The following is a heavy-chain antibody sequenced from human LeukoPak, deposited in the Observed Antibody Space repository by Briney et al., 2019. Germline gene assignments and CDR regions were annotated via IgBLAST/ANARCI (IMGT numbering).Heavy chain of an antibody. V-gene: IGHV1-2*02. D-gene: IGHD4-17*01. CDR2: INPNSGVT. CDR1: GYTFIDHY. J-gene: IGHJ4*02. Sequence: ASVKVSCKGSGYTFIDHYMHWVRQAPGQGLEWMAKINPNSGVTAYAERFQGRVTLTRDTSISTVYMELSTLTSGDTAVYYCARPSDYGDYIDYWGQGTLVTVSS. CDR3: ARPSDYGDYIDY.